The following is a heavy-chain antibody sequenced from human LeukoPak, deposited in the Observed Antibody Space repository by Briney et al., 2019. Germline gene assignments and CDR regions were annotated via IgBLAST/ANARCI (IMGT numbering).Heavy chain of an antibody. V-gene: IGHV4-61*05. J-gene: IGHJ3*01. CDR3: ARRWGYDKWAFDV. D-gene: IGHD3-9*01. Sequence: AETLSLTCTVSGCPISGTYYWCWIRPPPGRGLEVFGFIYYTGTTDSTPSLKSRVTISLDKSKNQFYLNLSSVTAADTAVYYCARRWGYDKWAFDVWGQGTMVTVSS. CDR1: GCPISGTYY. CDR2: IYYTGTT.